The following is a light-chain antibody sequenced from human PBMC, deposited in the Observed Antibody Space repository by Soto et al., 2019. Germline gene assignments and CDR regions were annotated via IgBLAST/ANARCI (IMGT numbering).Light chain of an antibody. Sequence: IVRTQSPDSLAVSLGERATINCKSSQTVIHTSNNQNYLAWYQQKPGQPPKLIICWASIRESGVPDRFTGSGSGTDFTLTISSLQAEDVAVYYCQQYYRSPPTFGQGTKLEIK. CDR2: WAS. V-gene: IGKV4-1*01. J-gene: IGKJ2*01. CDR3: QQYYRSPPT. CDR1: QTVIHTSNNQNY.